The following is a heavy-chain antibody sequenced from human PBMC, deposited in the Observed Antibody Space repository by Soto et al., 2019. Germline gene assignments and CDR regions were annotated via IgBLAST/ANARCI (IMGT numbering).Heavy chain of an antibody. CDR1: GGTFSSYA. CDR3: ARGVPGMYYATGAFDI. V-gene: IGHV1-69*06. Sequence: GASVKVSCKASGGTFSSYAISWVRQAPGQGLEWMGGIIPIFGTANYAQKFQGRVTITADKSTSTAYMELSSLRSEDTAVYYCARGVPGMYYATGAFDIWGQGTMVTVS. J-gene: IGHJ3*02. D-gene: IGHD2-8*01. CDR2: IIPIFGTA.